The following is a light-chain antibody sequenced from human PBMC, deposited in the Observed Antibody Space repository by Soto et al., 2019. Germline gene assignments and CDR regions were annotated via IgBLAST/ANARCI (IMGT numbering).Light chain of an antibody. CDR3: QLLNNYPLT. J-gene: IGKJ5*01. Sequence: DIQLTQSPSFLSASVGDRVTITCLASQDISNYLAWYQQKPGKAPRLLIHAASTLQSGVPSRFSGSGSGTEFTLTISSLQPEDFATYYCQLLNNYPLTFGQGTRLEI. V-gene: IGKV1-9*01. CDR1: QDISNY. CDR2: AAS.